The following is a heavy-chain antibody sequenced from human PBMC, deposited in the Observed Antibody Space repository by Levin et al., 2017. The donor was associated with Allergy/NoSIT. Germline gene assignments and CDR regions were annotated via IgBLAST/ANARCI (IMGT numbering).Heavy chain of an antibody. J-gene: IGHJ4*02. Sequence: KASETLSLTCAVYGGSFSGYYWSWIRQPPGKGLEWIGEINHSGSTNYNPSLKSRVTISVDTSKNQFSLKLSSVTAADTAVYYCARGGGPHLTTDDYWGQGTLVTVSS. CDR1: GGSFSGYY. CDR3: ARGGGPHLTTDDY. V-gene: IGHV4-34*01. CDR2: INHSGST. D-gene: IGHD4-11*01.